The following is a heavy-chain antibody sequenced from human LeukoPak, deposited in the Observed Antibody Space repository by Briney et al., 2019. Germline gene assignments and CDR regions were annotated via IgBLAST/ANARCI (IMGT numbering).Heavy chain of an antibody. CDR3: ARLHSSSWYNLHQRHGYFDY. CDR2: IYTSGST. V-gene: IGHV4-61*02. J-gene: IGHJ4*02. D-gene: IGHD6-13*01. Sequence: PSQTLSLTCTVSGGSISSGSYYWSWIRQPAGKGLEWIGRIYTSGSTNYNPSLKSRVTISVDTSKNQFSLKLSSVTAADTAVYYCARLHSSSWYNLHQRHGYFDYWGQGTLVTVSS. CDR1: GGSISSGSYY.